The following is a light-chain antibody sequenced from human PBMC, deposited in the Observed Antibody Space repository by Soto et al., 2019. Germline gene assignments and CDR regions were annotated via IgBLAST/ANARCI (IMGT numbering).Light chain of an antibody. CDR3: QQYNNWPPELT. CDR1: QSVSSN. V-gene: IGKV3-15*01. J-gene: IGKJ4*01. CDR2: GAS. Sequence: EIVMTQSPATLSVSPGERATLSCRASQSVSSNLAWYQQKPVQAPRLLIYGASTRATGILARFSGSGSGTEFTLNISSLQSEDFAVYYCQQYNNWPPELTFGGGTKVEIK.